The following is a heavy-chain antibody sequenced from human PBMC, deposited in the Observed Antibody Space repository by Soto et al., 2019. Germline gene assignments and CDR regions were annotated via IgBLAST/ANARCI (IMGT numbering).Heavy chain of an antibody. CDR3: AKDQLRGVRGVITYYYGMDV. Sequence: QVQLVESGGGVVQPGRSLRLSCAASGFTFSSYGMPWVRQAQGKGLEWVAAISYDGSNKYYADSVKGRFTISRDNSKNTLYLQMNSLRAEDTAVYYCAKDQLRGVRGVITYYYGMDVWGQGTTVTVSS. CDR1: GFTFSSYG. V-gene: IGHV3-30*18. CDR2: ISYDGSNK. D-gene: IGHD3-10*01. J-gene: IGHJ6*02.